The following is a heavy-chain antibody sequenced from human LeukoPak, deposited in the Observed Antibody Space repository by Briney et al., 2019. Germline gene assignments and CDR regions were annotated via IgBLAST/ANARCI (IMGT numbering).Heavy chain of an antibody. J-gene: IGHJ4*02. D-gene: IGHD1-14*01. CDR3: AKEQYPGYFDF. CDR1: GFIFSGSS. Sequence: PGGSLRLSCAASGFIFSGSSMHWVRQAPGKGLEWVCFIRFDATNKYYADSVMGRFTISRDNSKNTLYLQLNNVRTEDTATYFCAKEQYPGYFDFWGQGTLVTVSA. CDR2: IRFDATNK. V-gene: IGHV3-30*02.